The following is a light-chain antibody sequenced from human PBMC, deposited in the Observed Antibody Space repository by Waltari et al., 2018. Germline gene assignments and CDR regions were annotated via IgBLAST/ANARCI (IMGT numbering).Light chain of an antibody. CDR2: YDS. V-gene: IGLV3-21*04. CDR3: LVWHSTIDHQGV. Sequence: SYVVTQSPSVSVAPGETARITCGGDNIGSKSWTWYQQRPGQAPVLGCSYDSDRPSGIPERFSGSNSGNTATLTISWVEAEDEADYYCLVWHSTIDHQGVFGGGTKLTVL. CDR1: NIGSKS. J-gene: IGLJ2*01.